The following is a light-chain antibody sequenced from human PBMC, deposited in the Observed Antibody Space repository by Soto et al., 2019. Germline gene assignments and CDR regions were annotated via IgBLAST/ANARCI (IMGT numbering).Light chain of an antibody. Sequence: QSALTQPASVSGSPGQSITISCTGTSSDVGGYNYVSWYQQHPGKAPKLMIYDASNGPSGVSNRFSGSKSGNTASLTISGLQAEDEADYYCSSYTSSSTLNYVFGTGTKLTVL. CDR1: SSDVGGYNY. J-gene: IGLJ1*01. V-gene: IGLV2-14*01. CDR3: SSYTSSSTLNYV. CDR2: DAS.